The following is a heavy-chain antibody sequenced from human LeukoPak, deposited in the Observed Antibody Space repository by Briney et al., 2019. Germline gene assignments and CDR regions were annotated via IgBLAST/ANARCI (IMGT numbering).Heavy chain of an antibody. CDR2: INPNSGGT. J-gene: IGHJ4*02. D-gene: IGHD2-21*01. V-gene: IGHV1-2*02. Sequence: ASVTVSCKASGYTFTVYYMHWVRQASGQGLEYMGWINPNSGGTNYAQKFQGRVTMTRDTSITTAYMELSRLTSDDTAVYYCARDRGDPYSFDYWGQGTMVTVSS. CDR1: GYTFTVYY. CDR3: ARDRGDPYSFDY.